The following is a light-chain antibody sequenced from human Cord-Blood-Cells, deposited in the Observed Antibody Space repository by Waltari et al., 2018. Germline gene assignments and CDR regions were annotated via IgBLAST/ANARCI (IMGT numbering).Light chain of an antibody. CDR1: SSDVGGYNY. Sequence: QSALTQPASVSGSPGQSIPISCTGTSSDVGGYNYVSWYQQHPGKAPKLMIYDVSNRPSGVSNRVSGSKSGNTASLTISGLQAEDEADYYCSSYTRSSTLPVFGGGTKLTVL. CDR3: SSYTRSSTLPV. J-gene: IGLJ2*01. CDR2: DVS. V-gene: IGLV2-14*01.